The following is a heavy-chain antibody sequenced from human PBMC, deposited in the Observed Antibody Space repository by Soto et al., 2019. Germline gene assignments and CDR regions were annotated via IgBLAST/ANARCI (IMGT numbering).Heavy chain of an antibody. CDR1: GFTFSKYG. Sequence: GGSLRLSCAASGFTFSKYGMHWVRQTPGKGLEWVALILYDGSNKYYADSVKGRFTISRDNSKNTLYLQVSSLRAEDTAVYYCAKSRDAYNFYFYYGMDVWGQGTSVTDSS. D-gene: IGHD1-1*01. J-gene: IGHJ6*02. CDR3: AKSRDAYNFYFYYGMDV. V-gene: IGHV3-30*18. CDR2: ILYDGSNK.